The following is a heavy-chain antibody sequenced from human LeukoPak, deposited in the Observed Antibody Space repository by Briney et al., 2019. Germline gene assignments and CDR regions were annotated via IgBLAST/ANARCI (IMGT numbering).Heavy chain of an antibody. CDR3: ARDRVEYSSSTDYYYYYMDV. CDR1: GGSLSDYY. Sequence: SETLSLTCTVSGGSLSDYYWTWVRQPPGKGLEWIGYIHYSGSTNYNPSLKSRVTISVDTSKNQFSLKLSSVTAADTAVYYCARDRVEYSSSTDYYYYYMDVWGKGTTVTVSS. J-gene: IGHJ6*03. D-gene: IGHD6-6*01. V-gene: IGHV4-59*01. CDR2: IHYSGST.